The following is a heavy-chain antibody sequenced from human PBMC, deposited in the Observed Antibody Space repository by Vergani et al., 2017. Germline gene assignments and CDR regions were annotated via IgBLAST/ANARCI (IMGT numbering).Heavy chain of an antibody. V-gene: IGHV3-23*01. CDR2: IKTTGDST. CDR3: GRRSGSYN. D-gene: IGHD1-26*01. Sequence: EVQLLQSEGAVVQPGGPLTLSCVASGFTFSSHAMSWVAEGHGQGLEWVSSIKTTGDSTHYADCVEGRFSISRDNSKNTLYLQMNSLRLEDTDVYYCGRRSGSYNWGRGALVAVAS. J-gene: IGHJ1*01. CDR1: GFTFSSHA.